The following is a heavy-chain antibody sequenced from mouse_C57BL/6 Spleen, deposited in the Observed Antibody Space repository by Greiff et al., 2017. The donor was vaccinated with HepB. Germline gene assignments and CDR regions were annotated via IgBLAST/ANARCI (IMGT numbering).Heavy chain of an antibody. J-gene: IGHJ4*01. CDR1: GYTFTSYW. CDR3: ARRDSNNAMDY. Sequence: QVQLQQPGAELVRPGSSVKLSCKASGYTFTSYWMHWVKQRPIQGLEWIGNIDPSDSETHYNQKFKDKATLTVDKSSSTAYMQLSSLTSEDSAVYYCARRDSNNAMDYWGQVTSVTVSS. D-gene: IGHD2-5*01. V-gene: IGHV1-52*01. CDR2: IDPSDSET.